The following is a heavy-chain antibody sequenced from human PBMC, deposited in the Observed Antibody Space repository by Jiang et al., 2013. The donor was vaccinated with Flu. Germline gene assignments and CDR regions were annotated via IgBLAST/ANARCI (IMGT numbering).Heavy chain of an antibody. Sequence: KPSETLSLTCAVYGGSFSGYYWSWIRQPPGKGLEWIGEINHSGSTNYNPSLKSRVTISVDTSKNQFSLKLSSVTAADTAVYYCARHPSHRRYFDYWGQGTLVTVSS. CDR2: INHSGST. J-gene: IGHJ4*02. V-gene: IGHV4-34*01. CDR1: GGSFSGYY. CDR3: ARHPSHRRYFDY. D-gene: IGHD3-16*02.